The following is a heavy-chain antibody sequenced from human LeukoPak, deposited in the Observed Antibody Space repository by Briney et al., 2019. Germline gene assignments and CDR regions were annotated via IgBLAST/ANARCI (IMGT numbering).Heavy chain of an antibody. CDR1: GFTFSTYW. CDR2: VKQDGSER. V-gene: IGHV3-7*01. J-gene: IGHJ4*02. D-gene: IGHD6-13*01. Sequence: GGSLRLSCAVSGFTFSTYWMSWVRQAPGKGLEWVANVKQDGSERYYVDSVKGRFTISRDNAKNSLYLQMNSLRAEDTAVYFCARPYRSGWYIQYYFDHWGQGTLVTVSS. CDR3: ARPYRSGWYIQYYFDH.